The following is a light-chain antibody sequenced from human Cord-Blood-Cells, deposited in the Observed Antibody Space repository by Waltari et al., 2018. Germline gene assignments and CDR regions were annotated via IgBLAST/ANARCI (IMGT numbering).Light chain of an antibody. J-gene: IGLJ2*01. V-gene: IGLV3-21*03. CDR3: QVWDSSSDHVV. CDR1: NIASKR. CDR2: DDS. Sequence: SYVLTQPPSVSVAPGKTARLTRGDNNIASKRVHRYQQKPGQAPVLVVYDDSDRPSGIPERFSGSNSGNTATLTISRVEAGDEADYYCQVWDSSSDHVVFGGGTKLTVL.